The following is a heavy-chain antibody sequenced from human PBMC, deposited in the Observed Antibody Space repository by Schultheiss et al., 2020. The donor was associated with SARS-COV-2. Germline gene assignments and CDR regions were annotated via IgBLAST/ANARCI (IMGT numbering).Heavy chain of an antibody. CDR3: ARQSAGSQGAFDI. Sequence: SETLSLICTVSGGSISSSSYYWGWIRQPPGKGLEWIGSIYYSGSTYYNPSLKSRVTISVDTSKNQFSLKLSSVTAADTAVYYCARQSAGSQGAFDIWGQGTMVTVSS. V-gene: IGHV4-39*01. CDR2: IYYSGST. J-gene: IGHJ3*02. D-gene: IGHD1-26*01. CDR1: GGSISSSSYY.